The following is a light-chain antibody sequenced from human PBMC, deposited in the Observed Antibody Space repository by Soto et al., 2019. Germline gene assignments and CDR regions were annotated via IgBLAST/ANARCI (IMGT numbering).Light chain of an antibody. CDR1: QSVGSY. J-gene: IGKJ1*01. V-gene: IGKV3-11*01. CDR2: DAS. CDR3: QQRGNWPVT. Sequence: EIVLTQSPATLSLSPGERATLSCRASQSVGSYFAWYQQKPGQAPRLLIYDASIRAPGIPARFHGRGSVTDFTLTVSSQEPDDFAVYYCQQRGNWPVTFGQGTRVDMK.